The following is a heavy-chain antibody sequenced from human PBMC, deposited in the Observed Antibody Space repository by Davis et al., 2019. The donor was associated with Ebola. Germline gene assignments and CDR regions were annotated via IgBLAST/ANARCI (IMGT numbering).Heavy chain of an antibody. CDR2: IIPILGIP. J-gene: IGHJ6*02. V-gene: IGHV1-69*04. CDR3: ARDSSCSRYYGMDV. Sequence: AASVNVSCKASGGTFSSYAISWVRQAPGHGLEWLGSIIPILGIPNYAQKFQGRVTITADKSTSTAYLELSSLRSEDTAVYYGARDSSCSRYYGMDVGSQGTTVTVSS. D-gene: IGHD6-19*01. CDR1: GGTFSSYA.